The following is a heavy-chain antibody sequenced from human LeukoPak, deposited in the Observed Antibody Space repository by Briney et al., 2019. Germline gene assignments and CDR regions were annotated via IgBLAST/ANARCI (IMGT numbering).Heavy chain of an antibody. J-gene: IGHJ4*02. CDR2: IDARSGIT. V-gene: IGHV3-48*01. D-gene: IGHD3-16*01. CDR3: ASGNMITFGGVL. CDR1: GFTFTIFG. Sequence: PGGSLRLSCAASGFTFTIFGLNWVRQAPGKGPEWVSYIDARSGITYYADSVQGRFTISRDDARESVFLQMDGLRVDDTAVYYCASGNMITFGGVLWGQGTLVTVSS.